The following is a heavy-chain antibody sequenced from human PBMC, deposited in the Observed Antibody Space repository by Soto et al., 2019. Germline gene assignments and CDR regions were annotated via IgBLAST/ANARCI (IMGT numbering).Heavy chain of an antibody. D-gene: IGHD2-15*01. CDR2: ISYGGSKK. CDR3: ATMVPGPILEDKFYYYVIDV. V-gene: IGHV3-30*03. CDR1: GFTFNYYG. Sequence: QVQLVESGGGVVQRGTSLRLSCAASGFTFNYYGMHWVRQAPGKGLEWMAVISYGGSKKHYADSVKGRFAISRDNSRNTVYLQLNSLRPEDTAVYYCATMVPGPILEDKFYYYVIDVWGQGTTVTVSS. J-gene: IGHJ6*02.